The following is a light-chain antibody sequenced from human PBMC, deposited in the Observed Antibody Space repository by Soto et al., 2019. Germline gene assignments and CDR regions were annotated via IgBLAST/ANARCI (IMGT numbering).Light chain of an antibody. CDR2: LAS. V-gene: IGKV3D-15*01. Sequence: EIVLTQSPGTLSLSTGEIANLFFSASQSVSNNLAWYQQKPGQAPRLLIYLASTRATGIPARFSGSGSGTEFTLTISSLQSEDFAVYYCQQYNNWPPTTCGQGTRLENK. J-gene: IGKJ5*01. CDR1: QSVSNN. CDR3: QQYNNWPPTT.